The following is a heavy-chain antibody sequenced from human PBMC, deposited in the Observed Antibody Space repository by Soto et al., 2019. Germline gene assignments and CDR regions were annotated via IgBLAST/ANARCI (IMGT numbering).Heavy chain of an antibody. CDR2: IYHSGST. V-gene: IGHV4-30-2*01. CDR1: GGSISSGGYS. J-gene: IGHJ4*02. CDR3: ARVRGDTDY. D-gene: IGHD3-10*01. Sequence: LSLTCAVSGGSISSGGYSWSWIRQPPGKGLEWIGYIYHSGSTYYNPSLKSRVTISVDRSKNQFSLKLSSVTAADTAVYYCARVRGDTDYWGQGTLVTVSS.